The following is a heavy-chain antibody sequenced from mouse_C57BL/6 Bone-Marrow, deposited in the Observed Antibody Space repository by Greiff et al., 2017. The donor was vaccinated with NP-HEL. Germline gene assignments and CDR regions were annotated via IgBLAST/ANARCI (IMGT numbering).Heavy chain of an antibody. CDR3: ARDRGDYWLAY. CDR2: ISDGGSYT. D-gene: IGHD2-4*01. V-gene: IGHV5-4*01. J-gene: IGHJ3*01. Sequence: EVKLLQSGGGLVKPGASLKLSCAASGFTFSSYAMPWVRQTPEQRLEWVATISDGGSYTYYPDNVKGRFTISRDNANSNRYLQMSQLKSEDTAMYYCARDRGDYWLAYWGQGTLVTVSA. CDR1: GFTFSSYA.